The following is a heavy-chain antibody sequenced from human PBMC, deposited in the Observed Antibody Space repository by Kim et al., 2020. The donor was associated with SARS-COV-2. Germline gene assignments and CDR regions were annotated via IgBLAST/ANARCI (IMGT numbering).Heavy chain of an antibody. Sequence: SVKGRFTVSRDNPNNVMFLQLDSLRPEDTAVYYCASEGQSSGRAGTYDVWGRGTLVTVSS. J-gene: IGHJ3*01. V-gene: IGHV3-30*01. D-gene: IGHD1-1*01. CDR3: ASEGQSSGRAGTYDV.